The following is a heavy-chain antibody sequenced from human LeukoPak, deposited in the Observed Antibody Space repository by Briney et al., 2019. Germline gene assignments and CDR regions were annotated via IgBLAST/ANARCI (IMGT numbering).Heavy chain of an antibody. J-gene: IGHJ5*02. V-gene: IGHV1-69*04. CDR1: GGTFSSYI. D-gene: IGHD3-16*02. CDR3: ARDLGRLGELSLRWFDP. CDR2: IIPILAIA. Sequence: EASVKVSCKASGGTFSSYIISWVRQAPGQGLEWMGRIIPILAIAKYAQKFQGRITITAEKSTSTAYMELSSLRSEDTAVYYCARDLGRLGELSLRWFDPWGQGTLVTVSS.